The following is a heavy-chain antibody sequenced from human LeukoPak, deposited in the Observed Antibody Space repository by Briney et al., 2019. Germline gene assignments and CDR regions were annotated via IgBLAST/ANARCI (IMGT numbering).Heavy chain of an antibody. CDR2: SSAYNRNT. D-gene: IGHD6-13*01. J-gene: IGHJ4*02. CDR3: ARNYSSSWWSDN. CDR1: RYTFTRSG. Sequence: ASVKDSSMDPRYTFTRSGIRCVCASPEQRVEWMGGSSAYNRNTNDAQKLQGRVTMTTDTSTSTAYMELRSLRSDDTAVYYCARNYSSSWWSDNWGQGTLVTVSS. V-gene: IGHV1-18*01.